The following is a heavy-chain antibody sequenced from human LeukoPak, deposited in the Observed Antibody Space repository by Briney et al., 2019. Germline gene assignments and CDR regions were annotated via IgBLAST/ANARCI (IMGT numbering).Heavy chain of an antibody. J-gene: IGHJ3*02. CDR2: IYPGDSDT. CDR3: ARAKWELFSAFDI. V-gene: IGHV5-51*01. D-gene: IGHD1-26*01. CDR1: GYRFTSYW. Sequence: GESLKISCKGSGYRFTSYWIGWVRQMPGKGLEWMGIIYPGDSDTRYSPSFQGQVTISADKSISTAYLQWSSLKASDTAMYYCARAKWELFSAFDIWGQGTMVTVSS.